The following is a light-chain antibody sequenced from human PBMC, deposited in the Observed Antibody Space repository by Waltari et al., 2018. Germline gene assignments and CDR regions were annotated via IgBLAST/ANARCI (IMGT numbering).Light chain of an antibody. CDR1: TSNSGRNA. J-gene: IGLJ3*02. V-gene: IGLV1-44*01. CDR3: AAWDDRLNGRV. Sequence: QSVLTPPPAASATPGQGVTGSCPGSTSNSGRNAERWYQQVPGTAPKLLIHTDNHRPSGVPYRFSGSKSGTSAALAISGLQSEDEAHYYCAAWDDRLNGRVFGGGTKVTVL. CDR2: TDN.